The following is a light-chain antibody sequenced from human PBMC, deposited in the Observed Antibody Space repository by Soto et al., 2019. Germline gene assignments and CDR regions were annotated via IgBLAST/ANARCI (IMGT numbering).Light chain of an antibody. CDR2: GAS. CDR3: QQYGSSGT. V-gene: IGKV3-20*01. J-gene: IGKJ1*01. Sequence: EIVWPQSPGTLSLSPGERATLSCRASQSVSNNYLARYQQKPGQAPRLLIYGASNRATGTPDWFSGSGSGTDFTLTISRLEPEDFAVYYCQQYGSSGTFGQGTKVDIK. CDR1: QSVSNNY.